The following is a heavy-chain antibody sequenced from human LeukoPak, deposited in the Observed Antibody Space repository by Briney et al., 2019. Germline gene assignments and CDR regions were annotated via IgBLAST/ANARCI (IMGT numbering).Heavy chain of an antibody. J-gene: IGHJ4*02. CDR1: GFTFSSYA. V-gene: IGHV3-23*01. D-gene: IGHD6-19*01. CDR3: AKVPRVGGAVAGNY. CDR2: ISGSGGST. Sequence: PGGSLRLSCAASGFTFSSYAMSWVRQAPGKGLEWVSAISGSGGSTYYADSVKGRFTISRDNSKNTLYLHMNSLRAEDTAVYYCAKVPRVGGAVAGNYWGQGTLVTVSS.